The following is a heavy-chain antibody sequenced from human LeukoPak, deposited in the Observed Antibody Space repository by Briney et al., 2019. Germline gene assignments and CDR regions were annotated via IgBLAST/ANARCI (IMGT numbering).Heavy chain of an antibody. CDR2: IYTSGST. J-gene: IGHJ6*03. CDR1: GGSISSSSYY. Sequence: NPSETLSLTCTVSGGSISSSSYYWGWIRQPPGKGLEWIGSIYTSGSTNYNPSLKSRVTISVDMSKNQFSLKLSSVTAADTAVYYCARANYDSSGAYYYYMDVWGKGTTVTISS. D-gene: IGHD3-22*01. CDR3: ARANYDSSGAYYYYMDV. V-gene: IGHV4-39*07.